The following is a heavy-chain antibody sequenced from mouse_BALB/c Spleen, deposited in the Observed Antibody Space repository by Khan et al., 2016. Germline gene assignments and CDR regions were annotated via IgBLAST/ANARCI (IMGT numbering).Heavy chain of an antibody. CDR3: ARWISPPY. J-gene: IGHJ3*01. CDR1: GYSFTSYW. Sequence: QVQLQQSGAELARPGASVKLSCKASGYSFTSYWMQWVKQRPGQGLEWIGAIYPGDGDTRYTQKFKGKATLTADKSSSTAYMQLSSLASEDSAVYDWARWISPPYWGQGTLVTVSA. D-gene: IGHD2-3*01. CDR2: IYPGDGDT. V-gene: IGHV1-87*01.